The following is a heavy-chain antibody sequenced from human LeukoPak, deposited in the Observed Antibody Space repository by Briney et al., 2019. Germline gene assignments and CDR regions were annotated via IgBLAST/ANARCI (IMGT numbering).Heavy chain of an antibody. CDR1: GFTFSSYS. CDR3: ASRPYYYDSSGFGDAFDI. J-gene: IGHJ3*02. CDR2: ISSSSSYI. D-gene: IGHD3-22*01. V-gene: IGHV3-21*01. Sequence: GGSLRLSCAASGFTFSSYSMNWVRQAPGKGLEWVSSISSSSSYIYYADSVKGRFTISRDNAKNSLYLQMNSLRAEDTAVYYCASRPYYYDSSGFGDAFDIWGQGTMVTVS.